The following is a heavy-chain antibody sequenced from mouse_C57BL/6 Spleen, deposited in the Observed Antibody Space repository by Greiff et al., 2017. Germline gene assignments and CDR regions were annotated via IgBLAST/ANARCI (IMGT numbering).Heavy chain of an antibody. CDR3: ARTGYGHWYFDV. CDR1: GFTFSDYG. J-gene: IGHJ1*03. CDR2: ISSGSSTI. V-gene: IGHV5-17*01. D-gene: IGHD1-1*01. Sequence: EVKLMESGGGLVKPGGSLKLSCAASGFTFSDYGMHWVRQAPEKGLEWVAYISSGSSTIYYADTVKGRFTISRDNAKNTLFLQMTSLRSEDTAMYYCARTGYGHWYFDVWGTGTTVTVSS.